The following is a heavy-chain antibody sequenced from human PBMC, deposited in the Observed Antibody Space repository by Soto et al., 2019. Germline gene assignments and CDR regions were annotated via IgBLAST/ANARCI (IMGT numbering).Heavy chain of an antibody. D-gene: IGHD6-13*01. V-gene: IGHV4-34*01. J-gene: IGHJ6*02. Sequence: ATQSLTCAVYGGSFSGYYWSWIRQPPGKGLEWRGEINQSGSTNDNPSLKSRVTISVDTTKNQFSLKLSSVTAADTAVYNCARAGQQLVFGVTYRVRSYYYGMDVWGQGTTVTVSS. CDR3: ARAGQQLVFGVTYRVRSYYYGMDV. CDR1: GGSFSGYY. CDR2: INQSGST.